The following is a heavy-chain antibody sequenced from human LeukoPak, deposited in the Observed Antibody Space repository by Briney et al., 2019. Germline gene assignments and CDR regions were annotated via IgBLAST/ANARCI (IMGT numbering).Heavy chain of an antibody. CDR1: GFTFSSYE. V-gene: IGHV3-30*18. Sequence: PGGSLRLSCAASGFTFSSYEMNWVRQAPGQGLEWVAVISYDGSDKYYAASVKGRFTISRDNSKNTLYLQMNSLRPEDTAVYYCAKYASGSYYDALDIWGQGTLVTVSS. CDR3: AKYASGSYYDALDI. D-gene: IGHD3-10*01. J-gene: IGHJ4*02. CDR2: ISYDGSDK.